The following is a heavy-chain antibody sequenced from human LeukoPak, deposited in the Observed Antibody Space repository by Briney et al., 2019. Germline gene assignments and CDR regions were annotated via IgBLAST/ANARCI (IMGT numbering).Heavy chain of an antibody. CDR2: IYYSGST. J-gene: IGHJ4*02. CDR3: ATPIHCSGGSCYEDY. Sequence: SETLSLTCTVSGGSISSGDYYWSWIRQPPGKGLEWIGYIYYSGSTYYNPSLKSRVTISVDTSKNQFSLKLSSVTAADTAVYYCATPIHCSGGSCYEDYWGQGTLVTVSS. D-gene: IGHD2-15*01. CDR1: GGSISSGDYY. V-gene: IGHV4-30-4*01.